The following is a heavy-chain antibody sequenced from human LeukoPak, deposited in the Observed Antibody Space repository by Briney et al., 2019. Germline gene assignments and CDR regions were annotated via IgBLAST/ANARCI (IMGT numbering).Heavy chain of an antibody. D-gene: IGHD3-10*01. CDR2: ISSSGSYI. J-gene: IGHJ6*02. CDR3: ARELVRGVIWYYYYGMDV. Sequence: GGSLRLSCAASGFTFSSYSMNRVRQAPGKGLAWVSSISSSGSYIYYTDSVKGRFTFSRDNAKNSLYLQMNSLRAEDTAVYYCARELVRGVIWYYYYGMDVWGQGTTVTVSS. V-gene: IGHV3-21*01. CDR1: GFTFSSYS.